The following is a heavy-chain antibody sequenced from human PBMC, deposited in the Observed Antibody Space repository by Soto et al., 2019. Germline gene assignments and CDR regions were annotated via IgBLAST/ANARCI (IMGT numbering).Heavy chain of an antibody. V-gene: IGHV5-51*01. CDR2: IYPGDSDS. J-gene: IGHJ6*02. CDR1: GYSFTSYW. D-gene: IGHD1-26*01. Sequence: GESLKISCKVSGYSFTSYWIGWVRQMPGKGLEWMGGIYPGDSDSRYSPSFQGQVTISADNSISTAYLQWSSLKASDTAMYYCARLDSGSYPYYYYYGMDVWGQGTTVTVSS. CDR3: ARLDSGSYPYYYYYGMDV.